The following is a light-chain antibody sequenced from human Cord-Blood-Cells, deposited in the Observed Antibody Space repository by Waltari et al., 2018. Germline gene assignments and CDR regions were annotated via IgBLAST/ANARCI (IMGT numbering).Light chain of an antibody. CDR2: EVS. V-gene: IGLV2-23*02. CDR3: CSYAGSSTLYV. J-gene: IGLJ1*01. Sequence: QSALTQPASVSGSPGQSITISFPATSSDFGSYNLVSWYQQHPDKAPKLMIYEVSKGPSGVSNRFSGSKSGNTASLTISGLQAEDEADYYCCSYAGSSTLYVFGTGTKVTVL. CDR1: SSDFGSYNL.